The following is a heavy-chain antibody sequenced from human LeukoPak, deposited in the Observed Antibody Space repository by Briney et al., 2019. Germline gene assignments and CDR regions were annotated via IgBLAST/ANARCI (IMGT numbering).Heavy chain of an antibody. D-gene: IGHD3-10*01. CDR3: ATVCIRAATKAIDY. V-gene: IGHV3-21*01. CDR2: ITSSSSYI. J-gene: IGHJ4*02. CDR1: GVTFSSYS. Sequence: GGSLRLSCAASGVTFSSYSINWVRQAPGKGLEWVSSITSSSSYIYYADSVKGGFTISRDHAKNSLYLQMHSLRAEDTAVYYCATVCIRAATKAIDYWGQGTLVTVSS.